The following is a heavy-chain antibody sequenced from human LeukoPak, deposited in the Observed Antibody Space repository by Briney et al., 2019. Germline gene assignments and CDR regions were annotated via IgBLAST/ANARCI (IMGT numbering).Heavy chain of an antibody. V-gene: IGHV4-39*07. CDR2: IYYSGST. CDR3: ASSESYGYSGSFDC. J-gene: IGHJ4*02. CDR1: GGSISSSSYY. Sequence: SETLSLTCTVSGGSISSSSYYWGWIRQPPGKGLEWIGSIYYSGSTYYNPSLKSRVTISVDTSKDQFSLKLSSVTAADTAVYYCASSESYGYSGSFDCWGQGTLVTVSS. D-gene: IGHD5-18*01.